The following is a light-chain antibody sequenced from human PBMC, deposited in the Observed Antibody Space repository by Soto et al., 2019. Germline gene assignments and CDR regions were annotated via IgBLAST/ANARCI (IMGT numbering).Light chain of an antibody. J-gene: IGKJ4*01. CDR1: QGISSY. Sequence: QLTQSPSSLSASVGDRVTITGRASQGISSYLAWYQQKPGKVPKLLISAASTLESGVPLRFSGGGFGTDFTLTISSLKPEDFATYYCQQLYRYPLSFGGGTKVEIK. CDR3: QQLYRYPLS. CDR2: AAS. V-gene: IGKV1-9*01.